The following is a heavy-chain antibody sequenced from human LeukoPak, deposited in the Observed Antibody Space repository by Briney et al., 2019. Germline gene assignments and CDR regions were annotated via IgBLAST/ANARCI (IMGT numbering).Heavy chain of an antibody. CDR1: GYTFTSYY. Sequence: ASVKVSCKASGYTFTSYYMHWVRQAPGQGLEWMGIINPSGGSTSYAQKFQGRVTMTRDTSTSTVYMELSSLRSEDTAVYYCARGFPITIFGVVTARGAFDIWGQGTMVTVSS. J-gene: IGHJ3*02. D-gene: IGHD3-3*01. CDR3: ARGFPITIFGVVTARGAFDI. V-gene: IGHV1-46*01. CDR2: INPSGGST.